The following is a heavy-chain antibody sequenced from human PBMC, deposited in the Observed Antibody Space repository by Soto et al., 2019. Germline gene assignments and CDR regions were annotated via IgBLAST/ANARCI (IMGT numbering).Heavy chain of an antibody. CDR1: GFTFSSYG. V-gene: IGHV3-33*01. D-gene: IGHD3-3*01. CDR3: ARDVSDYDFWSGYPPVDLDY. Sequence: GGSLRLSCAASGFTFSSYGMHWVRQAPGKGLEWVAVIWYDGSNKYYADSVKGRFTISRDNSKNTLYLQMNSLRAEDTAVYYCARDVSDYDFWSGYPPVDLDYWGQGTLVTVSS. CDR2: IWYDGSNK. J-gene: IGHJ4*02.